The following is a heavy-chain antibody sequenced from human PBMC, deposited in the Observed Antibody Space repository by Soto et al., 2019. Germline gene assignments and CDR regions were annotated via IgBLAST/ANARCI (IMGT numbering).Heavy chain of an antibody. V-gene: IGHV1-18*04. CDR3: ARGSLRGSYPGLTDY. CDR2: ISAYNGNT. J-gene: IGHJ4*02. CDR1: GYTFTSYG. Sequence: GASVKVSCKASGYTFTSYGIRWVRQAPGQGLEWMGWISAYNGNTNYAQKLQGRVTMTTDTSTSTAYMELRSLRSDDTAVYYCARGSLRGSYPGLTDYWGQGTLVTV. D-gene: IGHD1-26*01.